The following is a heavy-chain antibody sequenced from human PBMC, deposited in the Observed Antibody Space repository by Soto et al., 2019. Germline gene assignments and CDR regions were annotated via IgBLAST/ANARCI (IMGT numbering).Heavy chain of an antibody. D-gene: IGHD2-2*01. CDR3: AKDPYCSSTSCYVY. V-gene: IGHV3-23*01. Sequence: GKGLEWVSAISGSGGSTYYADSVKGRFTISRDNSKNTLYLQMNSLRAEDTAVYYCAKDPYCSSTSCYVYWGQGTLVTVSS. J-gene: IGHJ4*02. CDR2: ISGSGGST.